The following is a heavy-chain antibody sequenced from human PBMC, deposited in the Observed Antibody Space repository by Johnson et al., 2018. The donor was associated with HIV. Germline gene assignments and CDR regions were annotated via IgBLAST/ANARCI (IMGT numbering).Heavy chain of an antibody. J-gene: IGHJ3*02. CDR1: GFTFSSYA. CDR2: ISYDGSNK. V-gene: IGHV3-30*04. D-gene: IGHD3-16*01. CDR3: ARERGGDAFDI. Sequence: QVQLVESGGGVVQPGRSLRLSCAASGFTFSSYAMHWVRQAPGKGLEWVAVISYDGSNKYYADSVKGRLTVSRDNSKNTLYLQMNSLRAEDTALYYCARERGGDAFDIGGQGTMVTVSS.